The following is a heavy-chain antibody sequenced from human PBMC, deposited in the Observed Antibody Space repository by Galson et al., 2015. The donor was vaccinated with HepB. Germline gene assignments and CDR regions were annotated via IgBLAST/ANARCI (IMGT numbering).Heavy chain of an antibody. CDR1: GYSFTSYW. V-gene: IGHV5-10-1*01. J-gene: IGHJ4*02. CDR3: ARQGGNSCSSTSCYTSDY. D-gene: IGHD2-2*02. Sequence: QSGAEVKKPGESLRISCKGSGYSFTSYWISWVRQMPGKGLEWMGRIDPSDSYTNYSPSFQGHVTISADKSISTAYLQWSSLRASDTAMYYCARQGGNSCSSTSCYTSDYWGQGTLVTVSS. CDR2: IDPSDSYT.